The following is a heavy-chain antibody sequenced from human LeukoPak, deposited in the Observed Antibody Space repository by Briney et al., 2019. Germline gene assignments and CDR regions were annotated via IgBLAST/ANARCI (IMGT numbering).Heavy chain of an antibody. Sequence: PGGSLRLSCAASGFTFSSNWMHWVRQGPGKGLVWVSRINPDGSRTDYAESVKGRFTISRDNSKNTLYLQMNSLRVEDTAVYYCAKDVLFPPRGYFDYWGQGTLVTVSS. CDR3: AKDVLFPPRGYFDY. J-gene: IGHJ4*02. V-gene: IGHV3-74*01. CDR2: INPDGSRT. CDR1: GFTFSSNW. D-gene: IGHD3-16*01.